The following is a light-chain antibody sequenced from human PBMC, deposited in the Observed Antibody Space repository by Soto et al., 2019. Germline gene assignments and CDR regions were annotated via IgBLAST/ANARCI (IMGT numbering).Light chain of an antibody. J-gene: IGKJ1*01. CDR3: QQYNTYSWT. CDR2: DAS. Sequence: DIQMTQSPSTLSASVGDRVTITCRASQSISSWLAWYQQKPGKAPKVLIYDASNLESGVPLRFSGSGSGTEFTLTISSLQPDDSATYYCQQYNTYSWTVGQGTKVEIK. CDR1: QSISSW. V-gene: IGKV1-5*01.